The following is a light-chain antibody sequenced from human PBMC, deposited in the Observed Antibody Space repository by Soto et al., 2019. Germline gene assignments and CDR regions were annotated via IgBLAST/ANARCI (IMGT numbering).Light chain of an antibody. Sequence: DIQMTQSPSSLSASVGDRVTITCRASQSVNTYLNWYQQKPGRAPKLLIHTASSLQSGVPSRFSGSGSGTEFTLTISSLQPEDFATYYCQQSHIARTFGQGTKVEIK. CDR3: QQSHIART. V-gene: IGKV1-39*01. CDR1: QSVNTY. J-gene: IGKJ1*01. CDR2: TAS.